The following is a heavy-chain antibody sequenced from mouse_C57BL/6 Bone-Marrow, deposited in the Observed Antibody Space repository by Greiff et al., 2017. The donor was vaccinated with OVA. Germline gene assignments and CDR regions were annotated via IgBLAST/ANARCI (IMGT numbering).Heavy chain of an antibody. D-gene: IGHD2-1*01. Sequence: QVQLQQPGAELVRPGSSVKLSCKASGYTFTSYWMDWVKQRPGQGLEWIGNIYPSDSETHYNQKFKDKATLTVDKSSSTAYIQLSSLTSEDSAVYYCAREEDGNYLYYFDYWGQGTTLTVSS. V-gene: IGHV1-61*01. J-gene: IGHJ2*01. CDR3: AREEDGNYLYYFDY. CDR2: IYPSDSET. CDR1: GYTFTSYW.